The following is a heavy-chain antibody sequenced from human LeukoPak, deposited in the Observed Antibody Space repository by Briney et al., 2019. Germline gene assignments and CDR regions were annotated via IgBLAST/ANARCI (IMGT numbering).Heavy chain of an antibody. V-gene: IGHV3-48*03. CDR1: GFTFSSYE. D-gene: IGHD3-3*01. Sequence: GGSLRFSCAASGFTFSSYEMNWVRQAAGKGLEWVSYISSSGSTIYYADYVRGQFTISRDNAKNSLYLQMNSLRAEDTAVYYCAREDDFWSGYSVSFDYWGQGTLVTVSS. CDR3: AREDDFWSGYSVSFDY. CDR2: ISSSGSTI. J-gene: IGHJ4*02.